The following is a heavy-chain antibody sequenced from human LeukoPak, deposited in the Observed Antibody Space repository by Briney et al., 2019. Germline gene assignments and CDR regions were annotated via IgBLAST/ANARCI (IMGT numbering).Heavy chain of an antibody. CDR1: GFTFSSYE. CDR2: ISSSGGTI. V-gene: IGHV3-48*03. CDR3: ARGGARQQLVENYFDY. J-gene: IGHJ4*02. D-gene: IGHD6-13*01. Sequence: KPGGSLSLSCATSGFTFSSYEMNWVRQAPGKGLEWVSYISSSGGTIYYADSVKGRFTISRDNTENSLYLQMNSLRAEDTAVYYCARGGARQQLVENYFDYWGQGTLVTVSS.